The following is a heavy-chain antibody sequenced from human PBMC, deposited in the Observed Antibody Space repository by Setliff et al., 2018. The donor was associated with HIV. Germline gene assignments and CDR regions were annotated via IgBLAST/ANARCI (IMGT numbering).Heavy chain of an antibody. CDR2: IHYSGST. CDR3: ARGHTWNYYGGDYFDY. D-gene: IGHD1-7*01. CDR1: GDSITGSHYY. V-gene: IGHV4-39*07. Sequence: SETLSLTCTVSGDSITGSHYYWGWIRQPPGKSLEWIASIHYSGSTYDSPSVRSRVAIFVDTSKNQFSLRLSSVTAADTAVYYCARGHTWNYYGGDYFDYWGQGSLVTVSS. J-gene: IGHJ4*02.